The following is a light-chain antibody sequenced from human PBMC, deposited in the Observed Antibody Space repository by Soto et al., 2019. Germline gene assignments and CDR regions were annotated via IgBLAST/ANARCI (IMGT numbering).Light chain of an antibody. Sequence: EIVLTQSPGTLSLSPGERATLSCRASQSVSSSYLAWYQQKPGQAPRLLMFRASIRATGFPARFSGSGSGTEFTLTISSLQPADFATYYCQHYNNHSPGTSGQGTKVDIK. J-gene: IGKJ1*01. CDR2: RAS. CDR1: QSVSSSY. CDR3: QHYNNHSPGT. V-gene: IGKV3-20*01.